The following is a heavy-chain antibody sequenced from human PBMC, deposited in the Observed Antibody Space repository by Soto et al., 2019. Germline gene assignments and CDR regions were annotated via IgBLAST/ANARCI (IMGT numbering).Heavy chain of an antibody. CDR1: GYTFTSYG. J-gene: IGHJ3*02. CDR3: ARDYYDSSALDAFDI. CDR2: ISAYNGNT. D-gene: IGHD3-22*01. V-gene: IGHV1-18*01. Sequence: ASVKVSCKASGYTFTSYGISWVRQAPGQGLEWMGWISAYNGNTNYAQKLQGRITMTTDTSTSTAYMELRSLRSDDTAVYYCARDYYDSSALDAFDIWGQGTMGTVSS.